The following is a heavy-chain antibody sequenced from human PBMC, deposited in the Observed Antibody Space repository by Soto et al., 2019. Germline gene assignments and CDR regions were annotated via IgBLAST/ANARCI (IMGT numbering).Heavy chain of an antibody. Sequence: PSETLSLSCPVSGGSISGGDHYWSWIRQHPGKGLEPIGYIYYSGSTYYNPSLKSRVTISVDTSKNQFSLKLSSVTAADTAVYYCARALNWFDPWGQGTLVTVSS. CDR1: GGSISGGDHY. CDR2: IYYSGST. CDR3: ARALNWFDP. J-gene: IGHJ5*02. V-gene: IGHV4-31*03.